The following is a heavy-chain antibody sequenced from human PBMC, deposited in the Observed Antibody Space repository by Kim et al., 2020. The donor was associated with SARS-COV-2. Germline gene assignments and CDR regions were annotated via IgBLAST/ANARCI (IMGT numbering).Heavy chain of an antibody. V-gene: IGHV3-9*01. CDR1: GFTFDDYA. CDR3: AKDISGGGSGITMVRGGFDY. D-gene: IGHD3-10*01. J-gene: IGHJ4*02. Sequence: GGSLRLSCAASGFTFDDYAMHWVRQAPGKGLEWVSGISWNSGSIGYADSVKGRFTISRDNAKNSLYLQMNSLRAEDTALYYCAKDISGGGSGITMVRGGFDYWGQGTLVTVSS. CDR2: ISWNSGSI.